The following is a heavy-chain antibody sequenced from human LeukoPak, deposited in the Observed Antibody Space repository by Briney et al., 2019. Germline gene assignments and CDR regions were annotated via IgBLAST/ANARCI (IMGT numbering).Heavy chain of an antibody. CDR2: INPNRGGT. J-gene: IGHJ4*02. Sequence: SVKVSCKASGYTFTGYYMHWVRQAPGQGLEWMGWINPNRGGTNYAQKFQGSVTMTRDTSISTAYMELSRLRSDDTAVYYCANLEGTAMAWRGDYWGQGTLVTVSS. D-gene: IGHD5-18*01. CDR1: GYTFTGYY. CDR3: ANLEGTAMAWRGDY. V-gene: IGHV1-2*02.